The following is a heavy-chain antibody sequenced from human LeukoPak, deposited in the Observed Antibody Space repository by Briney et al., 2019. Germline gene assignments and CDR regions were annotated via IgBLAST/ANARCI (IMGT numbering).Heavy chain of an antibody. Sequence: SETLSLTCSVSGYSISSGYYWGWIRQPPGKGLEWNGSIYHSGHTNYNPSLKGRVTISVDTSKNQFSLKLTSVTAADTAVYYCARDLPRLLGPIGNPYYYMDVWGTGTTVTVSS. CDR3: ARDLPRLLGPIGNPYYYMDV. J-gene: IGHJ6*03. D-gene: IGHD7-27*01. CDR1: GYSISSGYY. V-gene: IGHV4-38-2*02. CDR2: IYHSGHT.